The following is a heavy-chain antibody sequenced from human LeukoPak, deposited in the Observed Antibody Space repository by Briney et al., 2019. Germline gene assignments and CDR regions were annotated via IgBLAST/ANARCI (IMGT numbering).Heavy chain of an antibody. CDR3: ARDGAAAGTDYFDY. CDR2: INKDGGST. D-gene: IGHD6-13*01. CDR1: GFTFSCHW. V-gene: IGHV3-74*01. J-gene: IGHJ4*02. Sequence: GGSLRLSCAACGFTFSCHWMHWVRQAPGKGLVWVSRINKDGGSTSYADSVKGRFTISRDNTKNTLFLQMNSLRAEDTAVYYCARDGAAAGTDYFDYWGQGTLVTVSS.